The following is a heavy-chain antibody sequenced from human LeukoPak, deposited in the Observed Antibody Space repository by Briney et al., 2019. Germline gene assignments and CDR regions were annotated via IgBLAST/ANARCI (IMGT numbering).Heavy chain of an antibody. CDR1: GYTFTGYY. D-gene: IGHD3-9*01. CDR3: ARVKDYDILTGFPRPAFDI. CDR2: INPNSGGT. Sequence: ASVKVSCKASGYTFTGYYMHWVRQAPGQGLEWMGWINPNSGGTNYAQKFQGRVTMTRDTSISTAYMELSRLRSDDTAVYYCARVKDYDILTGFPRPAFDIWGQGTMVTVSS. V-gene: IGHV1-2*02. J-gene: IGHJ3*02.